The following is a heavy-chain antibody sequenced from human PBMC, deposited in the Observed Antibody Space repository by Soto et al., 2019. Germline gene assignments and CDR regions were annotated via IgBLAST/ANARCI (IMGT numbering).Heavy chain of an antibody. Sequence: EVQLVESGGGLVQPGGSLRLSCAASGFTFSDYWMHWVRQAPGKGLEWVSRIKRDGSTTNYADSVKGRFTISRDNTKNTVYLEMNSLRVEDTAEYYCARGENNEYYEDVWGKGTTVTVSS. CDR2: IKRDGSTT. CDR1: GFTFSDYW. V-gene: IGHV3-74*01. D-gene: IGHD1-1*01. CDR3: ARGENNEYYEDV. J-gene: IGHJ6*03.